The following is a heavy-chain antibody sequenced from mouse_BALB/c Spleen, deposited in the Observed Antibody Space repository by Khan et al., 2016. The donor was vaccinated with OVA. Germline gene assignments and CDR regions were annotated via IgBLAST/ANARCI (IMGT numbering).Heavy chain of an antibody. V-gene: IGHV1S132*01. J-gene: IGHJ3*01. CDR3: ARGGDSDEAWFAY. CDR2: IYPGTGSI. Sequence: QVQLQQSGAELVRPGASVKLSYKTSGYIFTSYWIHWVKQRSGQGLEWIARIYPGTGSIYYNEKFKGKATLTADKSSSTAFMQLSSLKSEDSAVYFCARGGDSDEAWFAYWGQGTLVTVSA. CDR1: GYIFTSYW.